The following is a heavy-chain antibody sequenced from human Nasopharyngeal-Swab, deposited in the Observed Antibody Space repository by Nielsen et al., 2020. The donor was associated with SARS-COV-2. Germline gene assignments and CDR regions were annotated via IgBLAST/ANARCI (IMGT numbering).Heavy chain of an antibody. Sequence: SVQVPCKASGGTFSSYAISWVRQAPGQGLEWMGGIIPIFVTANYAQKFQGRVTITADDSTSKAYMALGSLRSDDTAVYYCARALWGGYDYWGQGTLVTVSS. CDR1: GGTFSSYA. D-gene: IGHD3-16*01. CDR3: ARALWGGYDY. V-gene: IGHV1-69*13. CDR2: IIPIFVTA. J-gene: IGHJ4*02.